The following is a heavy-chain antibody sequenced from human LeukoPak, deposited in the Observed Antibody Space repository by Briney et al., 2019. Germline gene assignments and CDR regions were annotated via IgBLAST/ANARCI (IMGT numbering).Heavy chain of an antibody. Sequence: SETLSLTCAVSGGSITSSNWWTWVRQPPGKGLEWIGEIYHSGSTNYNPSLKSRVTISVDKSNNQFSLRLNSVTAADTAVYHCARNAGNSDVDYWGQGTLVTVSS. CDR2: IYHSGST. CDR3: ARNAGNSDVDY. CDR1: GGSITSSNW. V-gene: IGHV4-4*02. D-gene: IGHD4-23*01. J-gene: IGHJ4*02.